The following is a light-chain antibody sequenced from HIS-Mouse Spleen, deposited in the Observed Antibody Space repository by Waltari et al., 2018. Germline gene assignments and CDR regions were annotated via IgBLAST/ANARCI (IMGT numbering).Light chain of an antibody. CDR2: GAS. CDR1: QRVSSN. V-gene: IGKV3-15*01. CDR3: QQYNNWPARA. Sequence: EIAMTQSPATLSVSPGERATLSCRASQRVSSNLAWYQQKPGQAPSLLIYGASTRATGIPARIRGSGSGTEFTLTISSMQSEDFAVCYCQQYNNWPARAFGQGTKVEIK. J-gene: IGKJ1*01.